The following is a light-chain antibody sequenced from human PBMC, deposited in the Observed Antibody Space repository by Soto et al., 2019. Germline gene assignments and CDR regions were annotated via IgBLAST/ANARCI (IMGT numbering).Light chain of an antibody. CDR1: SSNLEDNS. Sequence: QSVLTQPPSASGTPGQRVTISCSGSSSNLEDNSVTWYQRLPGAAPKVLIYNDYQRPSGVPDRFSGSKSGTSASLAISGLQSEDDAEYYCTAWDDTLNAWLFGGGTKLTVL. CDR3: TAWDDTLNAWL. CDR2: NDY. V-gene: IGLV1-44*01. J-gene: IGLJ3*02.